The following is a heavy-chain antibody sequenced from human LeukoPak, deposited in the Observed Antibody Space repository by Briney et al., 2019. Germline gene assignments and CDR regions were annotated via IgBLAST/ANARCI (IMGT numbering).Heavy chain of an antibody. J-gene: IGHJ4*02. CDR1: GYTFTSYG. CDR2: ISAYNGNT. V-gene: IGHV1-18*01. Sequence: ASVKVSCKASGYTFTSYGISWVRQAPGQGLEWMGWISAYNGNTNYAQKLQGRVTMTTDTSTSTAYMELRSLRSDDTAVYYCATRYCSSISCYGNFDYWGQGTLVTVSS. CDR3: ATRYCSSISCYGNFDY. D-gene: IGHD2-2*01.